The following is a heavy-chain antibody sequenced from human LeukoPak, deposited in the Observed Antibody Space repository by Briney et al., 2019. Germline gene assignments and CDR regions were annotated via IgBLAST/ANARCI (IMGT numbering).Heavy chain of an antibody. V-gene: IGHV1-18*01. J-gene: IGHJ4*02. CDR3: ARDRSLELLWFGEASDY. Sequence: ASVKVSCKASGYTFTSYGISWVRQAPGQGLEWMGWISAYNGNTNYAQKLQGRVTMTTDTSTSTAYMELRSPRSDDTAVYYCARDRSLELLWFGEASDYWGQGTLVTVSS. CDR2: ISAYNGNT. D-gene: IGHD3-10*01. CDR1: GYTFTSYG.